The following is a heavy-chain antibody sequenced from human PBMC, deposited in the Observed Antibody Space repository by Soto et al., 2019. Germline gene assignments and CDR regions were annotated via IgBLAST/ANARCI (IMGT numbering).Heavy chain of an antibody. J-gene: IGHJ3*02. CDR2: ISSSSSYI. CDR3: ARVVVTAFDAFDI. Sequence: PGGSLRLSCAASGFTFSSYSMNWVRQAPGKGLEWVSSISSSSSYIYYADSVKGRFTISRDNAKNSLYLQMNSLRAEDTAVYYCARVVVTAFDAFDIWGQGTMVTVSS. CDR1: GFTFSSYS. V-gene: IGHV3-21*01. D-gene: IGHD2-21*02.